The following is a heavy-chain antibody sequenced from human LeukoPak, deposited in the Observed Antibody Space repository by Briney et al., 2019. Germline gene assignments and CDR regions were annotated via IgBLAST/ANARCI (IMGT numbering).Heavy chain of an antibody. CDR3: VRGIRAPDF. J-gene: IGHJ4*02. CDR2: IRGGGPET. CDR1: GFSFNIYD. D-gene: IGHD6-13*01. Sequence: GGSLRLSCVASGFSFNIYDMSWFRQAPGKGLEWVSGIRGGGPETYYADSVKGRFSISRDNSKNTLFLQTNGLRAEDSAIYYCVRGIRAPDFWGQGTLATVSS. V-gene: IGHV3-23*01.